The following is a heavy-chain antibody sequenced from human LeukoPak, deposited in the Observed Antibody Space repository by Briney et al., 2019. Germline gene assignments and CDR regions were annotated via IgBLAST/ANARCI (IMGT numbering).Heavy chain of an antibody. CDR2: IYSGGST. CDR3: ARNVYYYDSSGYQSYYYGMDV. J-gene: IGHJ6*02. D-gene: IGHD3-22*01. Sequence: GGSLRLSCAASGFTVSSNYMSWVRQATGKGLEWVSVIYSGGSTYYADSVKGRFTISRDNAKNSLYLQMNSLRDEDTAVYYCARNVYYYDSSGYQSYYYGMDVWGQGTTVTVSS. V-gene: IGHV3-66*01. CDR1: GFTVSSNY.